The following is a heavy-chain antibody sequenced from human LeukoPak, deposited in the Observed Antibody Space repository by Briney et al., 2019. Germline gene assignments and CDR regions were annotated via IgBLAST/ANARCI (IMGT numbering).Heavy chain of an antibody. J-gene: IGHJ3*02. CDR1: GDSISSGGYY. V-gene: IGHV4-39*01. CDR2: IYYRGST. Sequence: SETLSLTCTVSGDSISSGGYYWGWIRQPPGKGLEWIGTIYYRGSTYYNPSLKSRVTISVDTSKKQFSLKLSSVTAADTAVYYCARHEAAYCGGDCYLRAFDIWGQGTMVTVSS. CDR3: ARHEAAYCGGDCYLRAFDI. D-gene: IGHD2-21*02.